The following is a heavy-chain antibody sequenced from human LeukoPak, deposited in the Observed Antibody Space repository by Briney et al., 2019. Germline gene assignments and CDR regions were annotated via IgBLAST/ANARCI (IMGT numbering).Heavy chain of an antibody. CDR3: TRLGWRYDILTGPHRYYFDY. CDR1: GFTFGDYA. Sequence: GRSLTLSCTASGFTFGDYAMSWVRQAPGKGLEWVGFITSEANGGTTEYAASVKGRFTISRDDSKRSAYLQMNSLKTEDTAVYYCTRLGWRYDILTGPHRYYFDYWGQGTLVTVSS. CDR2: ITSEANGGTT. D-gene: IGHD3-9*01. J-gene: IGHJ4*02. V-gene: IGHV3-49*04.